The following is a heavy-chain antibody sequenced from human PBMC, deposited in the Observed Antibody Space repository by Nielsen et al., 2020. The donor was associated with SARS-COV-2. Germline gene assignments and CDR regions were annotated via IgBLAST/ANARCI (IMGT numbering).Heavy chain of an antibody. D-gene: IGHD3-10*01. J-gene: IGHJ6*02. CDR2: IYYSGST. CDR3: ARDRFGEFGTEGYYYYGMDV. V-gene: IGHV4-59*01. Sequence: RQAPGKGLEWIGYIYYSGSTNYNPSLESRVTISVDTSKNQFSLKLSSVTAADTAVYYCARDRFGEFGTEGYYYYGMDVWGQGTTVTVSS.